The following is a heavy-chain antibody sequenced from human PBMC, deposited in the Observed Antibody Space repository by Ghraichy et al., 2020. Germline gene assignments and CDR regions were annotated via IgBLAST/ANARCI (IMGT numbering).Heavy chain of an antibody. V-gene: IGHV3-66*01. J-gene: IGHJ4*02. D-gene: IGHD6-13*01. Sequence: GESLNISCAASTFTVSSNYMSWVRQAPGKGLEWVSVIYSGGSTYYADSVKGRFTISRDNSKNTLYLQMNSLRAEDTAVYYCARDLAAAGTLLDYWGQGTLVTVSS. CDR3: ARDLAAAGTLLDY. CDR1: TFTVSSNY. CDR2: IYSGGST.